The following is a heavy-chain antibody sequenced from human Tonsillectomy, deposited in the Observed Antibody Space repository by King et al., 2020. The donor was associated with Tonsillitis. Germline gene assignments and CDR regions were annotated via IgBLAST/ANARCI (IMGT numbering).Heavy chain of an antibody. D-gene: IGHD4-17*01. V-gene: IGHV3-33*08. CDR3: ARDYGDYWGYFDY. J-gene: IGHJ4*02. CDR1: GFTFSNYG. CDR2: IWYDGTNK. Sequence: VQLVESGGGVVQPGGSLRLSCAASGFTFSNYGMHWVRQAPGKGLEWVSFIWYDGTNKYYTDSVKGRFTISRDSSTNTLYLQMNSLRVDDTAIYYCARDYGDYWGYFDYWGQGTLVTVSS.